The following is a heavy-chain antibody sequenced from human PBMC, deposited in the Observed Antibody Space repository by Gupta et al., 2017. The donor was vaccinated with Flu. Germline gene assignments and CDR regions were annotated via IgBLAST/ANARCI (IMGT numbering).Heavy chain of an antibody. Sequence: EVQLVESGGGLVQPGRSLRLSCAASGFTFDDYAMHWVRQAPGKGLEWVSGISWNSGSIGYADSVKGRFTISRDNAKNSLYLQMNSLRAEDTALYYCAVNAMVTSSPYGMDVWGQGTTVTVSS. CDR1: GFTFDDYA. CDR3: AVNAMVTSSPYGMDV. CDR2: ISWNSGSI. V-gene: IGHV3-9*01. J-gene: IGHJ6*02. D-gene: IGHD5-18*01.